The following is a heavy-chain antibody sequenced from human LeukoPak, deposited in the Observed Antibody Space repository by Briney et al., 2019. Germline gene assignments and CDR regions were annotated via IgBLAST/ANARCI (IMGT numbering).Heavy chain of an antibody. V-gene: IGHV3-23*01. CDR2: ISGSGGSK. CDR1: GFTFSSYA. J-gene: IGHJ4*02. Sequence: GGSLRLSCAASGFTFSSYAMSWVRQAPGKGLEWVSAISGSGGSKYYADSVKGRFTISRDNSKNTLYLQMNSLRAEDTAVYYCAKERSRLVGETGGVDYWGQGTLVTVSS. CDR3: AKERSRLVGETGGVDY. D-gene: IGHD1-26*01.